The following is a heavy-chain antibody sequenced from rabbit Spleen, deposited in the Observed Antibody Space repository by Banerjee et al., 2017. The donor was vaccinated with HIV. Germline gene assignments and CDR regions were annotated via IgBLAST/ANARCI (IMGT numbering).Heavy chain of an antibody. V-gene: IGHV1S7*01. Sequence: QLEESAGGLVQPGGSLKLSCKASGFTLSSYYMNWVRQAPGKGLEWIGYIDPVFGITYYANWVNGRFSISRENAQNTVFLQMTSLTAADTATYFCVGGFKLWGQGTLVTVS. CDR3: VGGFKL. CDR2: IDPVFGIT. CDR1: GFTLSSYY. J-gene: IGHJ4*01.